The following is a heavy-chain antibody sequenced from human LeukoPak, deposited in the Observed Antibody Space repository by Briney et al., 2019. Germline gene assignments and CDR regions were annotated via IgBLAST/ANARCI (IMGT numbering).Heavy chain of an antibody. D-gene: IGHD3-10*01. J-gene: IGHJ4*02. V-gene: IGHV3-23*01. CDR3: AKDLYYYGSGNYIDY. Sequence: GGSLRLSCAACGFTFRSYAMSWVRQAPGKGLEWVSAISGSGGSRYSADSVKRRFTISRDNSKNTLYLQMNSLRAEDTAIYYCAKDLYYYGSGNYIDYWGQGTLVTVSS. CDR1: GFTFRSYA. CDR2: ISGSGGSR.